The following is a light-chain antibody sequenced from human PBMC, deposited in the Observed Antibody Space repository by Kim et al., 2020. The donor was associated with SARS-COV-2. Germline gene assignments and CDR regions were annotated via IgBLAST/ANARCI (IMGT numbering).Light chain of an antibody. Sequence: SPEPTSCITFSADHLGLKYTCCYQHQPVQAPLLVIYQDSNLPSGIPERFSGSNSGNTATLTISGTQVMYEADYYCQAWDSSAEVVFGGGTQLTVL. J-gene: IGLJ2*01. CDR2: QDS. V-gene: IGLV3-1*01. CDR1: HLGLKY. CDR3: QAWDSSAEVV.